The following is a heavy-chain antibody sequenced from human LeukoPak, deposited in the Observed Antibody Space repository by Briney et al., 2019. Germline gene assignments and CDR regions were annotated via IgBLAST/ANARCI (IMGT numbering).Heavy chain of an antibody. CDR3: AKGGYCSSTSCYYMDV. V-gene: IGHV3-20*04. J-gene: IGHJ6*03. CDR2: INWNGGST. D-gene: IGHD2-2*01. CDR1: GFTFDDYG. Sequence: GGSLRLSCAASGFTFDDYGMSWVRQAPGKGLEWVSGINWNGGSTGYADSVKGRFTISRDNSKNSLYLQMNSLRAEDTALYYCAKGGYCSSTSCYYMDVWGKGTTVTVSS.